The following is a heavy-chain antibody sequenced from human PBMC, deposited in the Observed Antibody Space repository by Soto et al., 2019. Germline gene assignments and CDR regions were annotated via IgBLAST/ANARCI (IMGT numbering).Heavy chain of an antibody. Sequence: QVQLVESGGGVVQPGTSLRLSCAASRLTFSTYGMHWVRQAPGKGLEWVALIWSDASREFYADSVKGRFSISRDNSKYTLFLQMNGLRVEDTAVYYCAGEPRGGAYDMDVWGQGTTVTVSS. CDR1: RLTFSTYG. V-gene: IGHV3-33*01. CDR2: IWSDASRE. CDR3: AGEPRGGAYDMDV. D-gene: IGHD3-16*01. J-gene: IGHJ6*02.